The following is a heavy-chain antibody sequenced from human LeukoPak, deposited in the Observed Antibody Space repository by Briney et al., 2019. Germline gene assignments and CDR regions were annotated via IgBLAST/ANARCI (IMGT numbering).Heavy chain of an antibody. Sequence: PSETLSLTCTVSGGSISSSTDYWGWIRQPPGKGLERIGTIYYRGITYYNASSKSRVTISVDTSKNQFSLKLSSVTAADTAVYFCARHHDSSGLYGPFDYWGQGTLVTVSS. J-gene: IGHJ4*02. CDR2: IYYRGIT. CDR1: GGSISSSTDY. CDR3: ARHHDSSGLYGPFDY. V-gene: IGHV4-39*01. D-gene: IGHD3-22*01.